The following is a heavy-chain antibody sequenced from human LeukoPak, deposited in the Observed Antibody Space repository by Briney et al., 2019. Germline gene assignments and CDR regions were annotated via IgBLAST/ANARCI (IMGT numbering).Heavy chain of an antibody. D-gene: IGHD3-10*01. CDR1: GFTFDDYA. CDR2: ISWNSGSI. J-gene: IGHJ4*02. V-gene: IGHV3-9*01. CDR3: AKGRATGGY. Sequence: GGSLRLSCAASGFTFDDYAMHWVRQAPGKGLEWVSGISWNSGSIGYADSVKGRFTISRDNAKNSLYLQMNSLRAEDTAVYYCAKGRATGGYWGQGTLVTVSS.